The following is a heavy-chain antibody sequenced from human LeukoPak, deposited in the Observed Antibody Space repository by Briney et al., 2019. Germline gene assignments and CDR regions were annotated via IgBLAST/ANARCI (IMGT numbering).Heavy chain of an antibody. D-gene: IGHD1-26*01. CDR2: IIPIIGIA. J-gene: IGHJ4*02. Sequence: SVKVSCKASGCTFSSYAISWVRQAPAQGLEWMGRIIPIIGIANYAQKFQGRVTITADKSTSTAYMELSSLRSEDTAVYYCATHSGSYYFDYWGQGTLVTVSS. CDR3: ATHSGSYYFDY. CDR1: GCTFSSYA. V-gene: IGHV1-69*04.